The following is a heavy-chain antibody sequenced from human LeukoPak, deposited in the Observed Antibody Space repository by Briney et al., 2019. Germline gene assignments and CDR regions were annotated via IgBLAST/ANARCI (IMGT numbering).Heavy chain of an antibody. CDR1: GYPGSGYF. J-gene: IGHJ6*03. V-gene: IGHV4-4*09. D-gene: IGHD3-22*01. CDR2: FHTSAHT. Sequence: NPSDTLSPTCTVSGYPGSGYFGSLIPQPPGKGLGWGRFFHTSAHTNYNPSLKSRVTMSVDTSKNQFSLKLTSVTAADTAVYYCARGLRDEERHYGYYYMDVWGKGTTVTVSS. CDR3: ARGLRDEERHYGYYYMDV.